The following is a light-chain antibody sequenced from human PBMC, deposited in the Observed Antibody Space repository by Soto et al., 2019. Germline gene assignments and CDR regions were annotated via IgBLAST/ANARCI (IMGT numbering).Light chain of an antibody. J-gene: IGLJ1*01. CDR2: AHI. CDR1: RSNVGTNL. CDR3: AAWDDSLNGSKV. V-gene: IGLV1-44*01. Sequence: QSVLTQPPSASGTPGQRVTISCSGRRSNVGTNLVNWYQQLPGTAPKLLIYAHIQRPSGVPDRFSGSTSGTSASLAISGLQSEDEADYYCAAWDDSLNGSKVFGSGTKVTVL.